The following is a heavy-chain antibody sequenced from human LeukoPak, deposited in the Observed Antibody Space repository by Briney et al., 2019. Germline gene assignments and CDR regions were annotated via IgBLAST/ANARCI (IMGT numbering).Heavy chain of an antibody. CDR1: GFTFSDYT. CDR3: ARGPPLFDP. Sequence: GGSLRLSCAASGFTFSDYTINWVRQAPGKGLEWISYISISSDTIYYADSVEGRFTISRDNAKNSLYLQMNSQRAEDTAVYYCARGPPLFDPWGQGTLVTVSS. CDR2: ISISSDTI. V-gene: IGHV3-48*01. J-gene: IGHJ5*02.